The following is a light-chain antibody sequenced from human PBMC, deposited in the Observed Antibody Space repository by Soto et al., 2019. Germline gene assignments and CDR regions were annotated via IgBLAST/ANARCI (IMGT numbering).Light chain of an antibody. CDR1: QSVNSN. CDR3: QHYNNWPPWT. Sequence: EIVMTQSPATLSVSPGERATLSCRASQSVNSNLAWYQQKPGQPPRLLIYGASTRATGIPARFSGSGSGTEFTITISSLQSEDFAVYYCQHYNNWPPWTFGQGTKVEIK. J-gene: IGKJ1*01. V-gene: IGKV3-15*01. CDR2: GAS.